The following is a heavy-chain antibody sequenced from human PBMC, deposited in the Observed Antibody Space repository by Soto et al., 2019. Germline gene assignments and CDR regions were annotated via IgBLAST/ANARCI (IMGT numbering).Heavy chain of an antibody. J-gene: IGHJ4*02. CDR3: ATSYGSGYRAFDY. CDR2: INPILSMS. Sequence: QVQLVQSGAEVKRPGSSVKVSCKASGDTFAFYSINWVRQAPGLGLEWMGRINPILSMSNYAQRFQGRVKMTADKSTSTAYMVLNSLRCEETAMYYCATSYGSGYRAFDYWGQGALVTVSS. D-gene: IGHD3-10*01. CDR1: GDTFAFYS. V-gene: IGHV1-69*02.